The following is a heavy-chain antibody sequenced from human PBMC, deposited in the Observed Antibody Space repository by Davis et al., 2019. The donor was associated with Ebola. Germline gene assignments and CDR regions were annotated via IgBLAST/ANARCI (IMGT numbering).Heavy chain of an antibody. CDR1: GNSFTSHW. CDR3: ASLRRTITGMDDGFDI. Sequence: KVSCKDSGNSFTSHWIGWVRQMPGKGLEWMGIIYTGDSDTRYSPSFRGQVTISADKSMKTASLQWSSLKASDTAMYYCASLRRTITGMDDGFDIWGQGTMVTVSS. D-gene: IGHD2-8*02. CDR2: IYTGDSDT. V-gene: IGHV5-51*01. J-gene: IGHJ3*02.